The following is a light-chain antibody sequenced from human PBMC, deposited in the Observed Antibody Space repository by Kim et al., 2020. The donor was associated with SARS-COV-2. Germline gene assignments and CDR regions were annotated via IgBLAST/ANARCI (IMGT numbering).Light chain of an antibody. CDR1: QGISTS. CDR2: TAS. J-gene: IGKJ1*01. CDR3: QQLYFYPRT. Sequence: ASIGDRVTIACRASQGISTSLAWYQQKPGKAPMLLIYTASTLQSGVPSIFSGSGSGTDFTLTISSLQPEDFATYYCQQLYFYPRTFGQGTKVDIK. V-gene: IGKV1-9*01.